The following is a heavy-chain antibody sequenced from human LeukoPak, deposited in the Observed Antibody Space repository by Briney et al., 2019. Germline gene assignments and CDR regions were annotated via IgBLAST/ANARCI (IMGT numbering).Heavy chain of an antibody. Sequence: ASVKVSCKVSGYTLTELSMHWVRQAPGKGLEWMGGFDPEDGETIYAQKFQGRVTMTEDTSTDTAYMELSSLRSEDTAVYYCATGGNGSSGWYFSYYYYMDVWGKGTTVTVSS. D-gene: IGHD6-19*01. J-gene: IGHJ6*03. CDR2: FDPEDGET. CDR3: ATGGNGSSGWYFSYYYYMDV. CDR1: GYTLTELS. V-gene: IGHV1-24*01.